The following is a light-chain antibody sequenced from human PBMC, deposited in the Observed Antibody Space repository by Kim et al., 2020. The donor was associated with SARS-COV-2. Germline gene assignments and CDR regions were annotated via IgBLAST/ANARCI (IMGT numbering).Light chain of an antibody. J-gene: IGKJ2*01. CDR3: QQNYSPPYT. Sequence: DIQMTQSPSSLSASVGDRVTITCRASQSISSYLNWYQQKPGKAPKLLIYAASSLQSGVPSRFSGSGSGTEFTLTISSLQPEDFATYYCQQNYSPPYTFGQGTKLEI. CDR1: QSISSY. V-gene: IGKV1-39*01. CDR2: AAS.